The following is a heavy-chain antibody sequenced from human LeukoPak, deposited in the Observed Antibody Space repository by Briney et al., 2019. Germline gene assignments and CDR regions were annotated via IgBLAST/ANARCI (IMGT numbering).Heavy chain of an antibody. V-gene: IGHV4-59*11. CDR3: ARDAASYFDY. CDR1: GGSISSHY. D-gene: IGHD6-13*01. Sequence: SETLSLTCTVSGGSISSHYWGCIRQPPGKGLEWIGYIYYSGSTNYNPSLKSRVTISVDTSKNQFSLKLTSVTAADTAVYYCARDAASYFDYWGQGTLVTVSS. CDR2: IYYSGST. J-gene: IGHJ4*02.